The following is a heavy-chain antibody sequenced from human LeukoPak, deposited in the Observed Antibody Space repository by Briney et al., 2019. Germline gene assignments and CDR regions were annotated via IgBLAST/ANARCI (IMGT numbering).Heavy chain of an antibody. Sequence: ASVKVSCKASGDTFTGYYMHWVRQAPGQGLECMGWINPNSGGTNYAQKFQGRVTMTRDTSISTAYMELSRLRSDDTAVYYCARDVVVAAPGYYMDVWGKGTTVTVSS. CDR3: ARDVVVAAPGYYMDV. D-gene: IGHD2-15*01. V-gene: IGHV1-2*02. CDR2: INPNSGGT. CDR1: GDTFTGYY. J-gene: IGHJ6*03.